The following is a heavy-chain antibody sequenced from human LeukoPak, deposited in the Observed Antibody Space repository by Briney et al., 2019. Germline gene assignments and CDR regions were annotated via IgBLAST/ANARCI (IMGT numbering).Heavy chain of an antibody. Sequence: GGSLRLSCVASGFTFSNYWLTWVRQAPGKGLEWLSYISKNGKTIYYADSVKGRFTISRDNAKKSVYLQMNSLRAEDTAVYYCATTGLLGDIPWGQGTLVTVSS. CDR3: ATTGLLGDIP. J-gene: IGHJ5*02. D-gene: IGHD2-21*01. V-gene: IGHV3-11*01. CDR2: ISKNGKTI. CDR1: GFTFSNYW.